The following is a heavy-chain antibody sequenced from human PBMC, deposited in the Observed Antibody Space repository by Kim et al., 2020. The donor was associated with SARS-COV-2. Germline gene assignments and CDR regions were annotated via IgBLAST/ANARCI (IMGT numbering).Heavy chain of an antibody. CDR3: ARPYYYDSSGYYYPAPDAFDI. V-gene: IGHV1-69*13. CDR2: IIPIFGTA. J-gene: IGHJ3*02. D-gene: IGHD3-22*01. Sequence: SVKVSCKASGGTFSSYAISWVRQAPGQGLEWMGGIIPIFGTANYAQKFQGRVTITADESTSTAYMELSSLRSEDTAVYYCARPYYYDSSGYYYPAPDAFDIWGQGTMVTVSS. CDR1: GGTFSSYA.